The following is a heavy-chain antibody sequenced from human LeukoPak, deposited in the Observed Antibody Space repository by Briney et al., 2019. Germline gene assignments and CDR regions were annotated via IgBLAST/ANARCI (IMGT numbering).Heavy chain of an antibody. Sequence: GGSLRLSCAASGFTFSSYAKSWVRQAPGKGLEWVSAISGSGGSTYYADSVKGRFTISRDNSKNTLYLQMNSLRAKDTAVYYCAKDQAKTPKYYFDYWGQGTLVTVSS. CDR3: AKDQAKTPKYYFDY. CDR1: GFTFSSYA. CDR2: ISGSGGST. J-gene: IGHJ4*02. V-gene: IGHV3-23*01.